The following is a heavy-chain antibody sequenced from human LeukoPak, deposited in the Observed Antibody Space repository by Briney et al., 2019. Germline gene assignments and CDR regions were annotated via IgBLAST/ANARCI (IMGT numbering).Heavy chain of an antibody. CDR2: ISSSNSYI. V-gene: IGHV3-21*01. CDR3: ARGRSGWYEDY. CDR1: GFTFSSYS. D-gene: IGHD6-19*01. Sequence: GGSLRLPCAASGFTFSSYSMNWVRQAPGKGLEWVSFISSSNSYIYYADSMKGRFTISRDNAKNSLYLQMNSLRADDTAVYYCARGRSGWYEDYWGQGTLVTVSS. J-gene: IGHJ4*02.